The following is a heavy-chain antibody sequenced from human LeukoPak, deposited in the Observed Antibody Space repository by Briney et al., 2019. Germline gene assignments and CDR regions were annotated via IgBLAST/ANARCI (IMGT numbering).Heavy chain of an antibody. V-gene: IGHV4-59*01. Sequence: PSETLSLTCTVSGGSISSYYWSWVRQPPGKGLEWIGYIYYSGSTNYNPSLKSRVTIPVDTSKNQFSLKLSSVTAADTAVYYCARDLADDAFDIWGQGTMVTVSS. CDR1: GGSISSYY. CDR2: IYYSGST. J-gene: IGHJ3*02. CDR3: ARDLADDAFDI.